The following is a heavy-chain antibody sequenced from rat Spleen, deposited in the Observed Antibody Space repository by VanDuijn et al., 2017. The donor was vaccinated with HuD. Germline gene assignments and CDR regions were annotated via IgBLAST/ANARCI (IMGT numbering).Heavy chain of an antibody. CDR3: ARHGIYNNYGWFAY. CDR2: ISTGGGNT. J-gene: IGHJ3*01. Sequence: EVQLVESDGGLVQPGRSLKLSCAASGFTLSDHYMAWVRQAPTKGLEWVASISTGGGNTYYRDSVKGRFTISRDNAKSTLYLQMDSLRSEDTASYYCARHGIYNNYGWFAYWGQGTLVTVSS. V-gene: IGHV5-25*01. D-gene: IGHD1-10*01. CDR1: GFTLSDHY.